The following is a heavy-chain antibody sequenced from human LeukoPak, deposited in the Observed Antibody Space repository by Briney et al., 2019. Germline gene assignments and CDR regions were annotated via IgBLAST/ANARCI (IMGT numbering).Heavy chain of an antibody. D-gene: IGHD2-21*02. CDR3: TRDPPYCGGDCYSGD. V-gene: IGHV3-49*03. Sequence: PGESLRLFCTASAFAFSNHAMSWFRQAPGKGLEWVGFIRSKAYGGTTEYAASVKGRFTISRDDSKSIAYLQMNSLKTEDTAVYYCTRDPPYCGGDCYSGDWGQGTLVTVSS. J-gene: IGHJ4*02. CDR2: IRSKAYGGTT. CDR1: AFAFSNHA.